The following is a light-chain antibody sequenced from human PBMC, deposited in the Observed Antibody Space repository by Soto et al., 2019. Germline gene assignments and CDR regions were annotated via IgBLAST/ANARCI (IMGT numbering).Light chain of an antibody. Sequence: DIQMTQSPSTLSASVGDRVTITCRASQSISSWVAWYQQKPGKAPKLLIYKMSSLESGVPSRFSGSGSGTEFTLTISSLQPDDFATYYCQQYNSNPLTFGGGTKVEIK. J-gene: IGKJ4*01. CDR2: KMS. V-gene: IGKV1-5*03. CDR3: QQYNSNPLT. CDR1: QSISSW.